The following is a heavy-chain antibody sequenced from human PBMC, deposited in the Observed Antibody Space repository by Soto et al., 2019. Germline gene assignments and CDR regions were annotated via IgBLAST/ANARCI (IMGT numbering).Heavy chain of an antibody. CDR2: ISGSGGST. D-gene: IGHD3-3*01. CDR3: YKGLIRLHYFDT. CDR1: GFTFSSYA. J-gene: IGHJ4*02. V-gene: IGHV3-23*01. Sequence: PGGSLRLSCAASGFTFSSYAMSWVRQAPGKGLEWVSAISGSGGSTYYADSVKGRFTISRDNSVTAADTAIYYCVRSVILSGGSYKGLIRLHYFDTWGPGTLVTVSS.